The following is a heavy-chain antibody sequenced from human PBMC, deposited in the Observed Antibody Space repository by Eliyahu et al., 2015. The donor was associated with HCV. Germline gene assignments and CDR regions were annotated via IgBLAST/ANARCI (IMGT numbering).Heavy chain of an antibody. D-gene: IGHD3-3*01. CDR2: IYSGGST. CDR1: GFTVSSNY. CDR3: ARVRFLEWLDHLDAFDI. Sequence: EVQLVESGGGLIQPGGSLRLSCAASGFTVSSNYMSWVRQAPGKGLEWVSVIYSGGSTYYADSVKGRFTISRDNSKNTLYLQMNSLRAEDTAVYYCARVRFLEWLDHLDAFDIWGQGTMVTVSS. V-gene: IGHV3-53*01. J-gene: IGHJ3*02.